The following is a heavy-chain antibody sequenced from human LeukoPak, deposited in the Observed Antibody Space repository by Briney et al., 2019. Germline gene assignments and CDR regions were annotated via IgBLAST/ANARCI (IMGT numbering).Heavy chain of an antibody. CDR2: INPSGSST. J-gene: IGHJ5*02. D-gene: IGHD1-26*01. CDR1: GYAFTRHY. CDR3: ARDNSVGDYAWWFDP. Sequence: GASEKVSCKASGYAFTRHYMHWVRQAPGQGLEWMGLINPSGSSTIYAQKFQGRVTMTRDMSTSTDYMELSSLRSEDTAVYYCARDNSVGDYAWWFDPWGQGTLVTVSS. V-gene: IGHV1-46*01.